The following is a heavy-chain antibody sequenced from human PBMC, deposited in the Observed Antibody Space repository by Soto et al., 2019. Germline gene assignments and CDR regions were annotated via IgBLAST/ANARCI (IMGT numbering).Heavy chain of an antibody. D-gene: IGHD3-10*01. CDR2: ISAYNVNT. Sequence: QGQLVQSGAEVMNPGASVKVSCKASGYTFTSHGISWVRQAPGQGLEWMGWISAYNVNTNSAQKLQGRVTLTIDTSTSTDYMDMRSMRSDDTAVYYCARVGLAYPDYYYYGMDVWGQGTTVTVSS. CDR1: GYTFTSHG. V-gene: IGHV1-18*01. J-gene: IGHJ6*02. CDR3: ARVGLAYPDYYYYGMDV.